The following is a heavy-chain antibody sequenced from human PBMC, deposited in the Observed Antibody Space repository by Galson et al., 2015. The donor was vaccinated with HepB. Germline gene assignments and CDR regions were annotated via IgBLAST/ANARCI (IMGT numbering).Heavy chain of an antibody. CDR2: IRTKADNYAT. CDR1: GFIFSGSP. V-gene: IGHV3-73*01. J-gene: IGHJ5*02. D-gene: IGHD6-13*01. Sequence: SLRLSCAGSGFIFSGSPMHWVRQASGKGLEWVGRIRTKADNYATAYGVSVKGRFTISRDDSKNTAYLQMNSLRTEDTAVYYCTRYPPIAEAAHTNWFDPWGQGTLVTVSS. CDR3: TRYPPIAEAAHTNWFDP.